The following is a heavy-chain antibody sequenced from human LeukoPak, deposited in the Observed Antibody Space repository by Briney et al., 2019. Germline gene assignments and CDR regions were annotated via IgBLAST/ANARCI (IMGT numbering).Heavy chain of an antibody. CDR2: INHSGST. J-gene: IGHJ4*02. D-gene: IGHD2-15*01. V-gene: IGHV4-34*01. Sequence: ETLSLTCAVYGGSFSGYYWSWIRQPPGKGLEWIGEINHSGSTNYNPSLKSRVTISVDTSKNQFSLKLSSVTAADTAVYYCARGVVVAAPFDYWGQGTLVTVSS. CDR1: GGSFSGYY. CDR3: ARGVVVAAPFDY.